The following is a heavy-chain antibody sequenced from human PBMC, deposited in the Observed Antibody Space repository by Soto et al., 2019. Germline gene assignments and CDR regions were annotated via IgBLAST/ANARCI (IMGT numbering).Heavy chain of an antibody. CDR3: AKAQPRYDTAMVNNYVDY. D-gene: IGHD5-18*01. J-gene: IGHJ4*02. CDR1: LFTVCSYA. Sequence: LSCAAFLFTVCSYAEGRVRQAPGKGLEWVSAISGSGGSTYHADSVKGRFTISRDNSKNTLYLQMNSLRDEDTAVYYCAKAQPRYDTAMVNNYVDYWGQGTPVTVYS. V-gene: IGHV3-23*01. CDR2: ISGSGGST.